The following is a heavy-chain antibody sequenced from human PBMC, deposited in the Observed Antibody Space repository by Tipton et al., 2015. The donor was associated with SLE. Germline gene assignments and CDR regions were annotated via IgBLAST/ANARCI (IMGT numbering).Heavy chain of an antibody. CDR2: IYYSGST. V-gene: IGHV4-31*03. CDR1: GGSISSGGYY. J-gene: IGHJ3*02. CDR3: ARDTGGFLTGDPAFDI. D-gene: IGHD7-27*01. Sequence: TLSLTCTVSGGSISSGGYYWSWIRQHPGKCLEWIGYIYYSGSTYYNPSLKSRVTISVDTSKNQFSLKLSSVTAADTAVYYCARDTGGFLTGDPAFDIWGQGTMVTVSS.